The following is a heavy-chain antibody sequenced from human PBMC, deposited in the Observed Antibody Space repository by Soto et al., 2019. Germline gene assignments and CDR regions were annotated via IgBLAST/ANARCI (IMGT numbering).Heavy chain of an antibody. D-gene: IGHD3-9*01. CDR2: IIPIFGTA. CDR1: RGPFSSYA. CDR3: ARDRGHYDILTGYYNVGWVDP. V-gene: IGHV1-69*13. J-gene: IGHJ5*02. Sequence: SVKVSCKASRGPFSSYALSWVRQAPGQGVEWVGGIIPIFGTANYAQKFQGRVTITADESTSTAYMELSSLRSEDTAVYYCARDRGHYDILTGYYNVGWVDPWGQGTLVTAPQ.